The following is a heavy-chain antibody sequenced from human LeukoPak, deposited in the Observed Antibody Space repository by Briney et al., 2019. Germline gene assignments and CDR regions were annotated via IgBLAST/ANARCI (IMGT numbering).Heavy chain of an antibody. CDR1: GGSISSYY. Sequence: PSETLSLTCTASGGSISSYYWSWIRQPPGKGLEWIGYIYYSGSTNYNPSLKSRVTISVDMSKNQFSLKLSSVTAADTAVFYCARRKGSGSKDYFDYWGQGTLVTVSS. D-gene: IGHD3-10*01. V-gene: IGHV4-59*08. J-gene: IGHJ4*01. CDR2: IYYSGST. CDR3: ARRKGSGSKDYFDY.